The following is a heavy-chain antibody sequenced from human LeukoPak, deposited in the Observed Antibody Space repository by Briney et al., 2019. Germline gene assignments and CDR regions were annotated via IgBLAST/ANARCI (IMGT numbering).Heavy chain of an antibody. Sequence: SVKVSCKASGGTFSNYAITWVRQAPGQGLEWMGGIIPIFDTANYAQKFQGRVTITADKPTNTAYMELSSLRSEDTAVYYCASGRTDIVVVPATLRNYYFDYWGQGTLVTVSS. CDR3: ASGRTDIVVVPATLRNYYFDY. J-gene: IGHJ4*02. CDR1: GGTFSNYA. V-gene: IGHV1-69*06. CDR2: IIPIFDTA. D-gene: IGHD2-2*01.